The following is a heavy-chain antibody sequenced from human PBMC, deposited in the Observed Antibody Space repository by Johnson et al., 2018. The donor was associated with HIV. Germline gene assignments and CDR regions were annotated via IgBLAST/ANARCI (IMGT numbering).Heavy chain of an antibody. CDR2: IWYDGSNK. V-gene: IGHV3-33*01. J-gene: IGHJ3*02. Sequence: QVQLVESGGGVVQPGRSLRLSCAASGFTFSSYGMHWVRQAPGKGLEWVAVIWYDGSNKYYADSVKGRFTISRANSKNTLYLQMNSLRAEDTAVYYCASIAARRVSAFDIWGQGTMVTVSS. CDR1: GFTFSSYG. D-gene: IGHD6-6*01. CDR3: ASIAARRVSAFDI.